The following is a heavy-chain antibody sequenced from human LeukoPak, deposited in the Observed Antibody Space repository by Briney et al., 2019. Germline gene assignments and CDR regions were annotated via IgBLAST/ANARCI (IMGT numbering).Heavy chain of an antibody. CDR1: GFTFSSYA. Sequence: GRSLRLSCAASGFTFSSYAMHWVRQAPGKGLEWVAVISYDGSNKYYADSVKGRFTISRDNSKNTLYLQMNSLRAEDTAVYYCARDSRQSSIWYPIDPWGQGTLVTVSS. J-gene: IGHJ5*02. V-gene: IGHV3-30*04. D-gene: IGHD6-13*01. CDR2: ISYDGSNK. CDR3: ARDSRQSSIWYPIDP.